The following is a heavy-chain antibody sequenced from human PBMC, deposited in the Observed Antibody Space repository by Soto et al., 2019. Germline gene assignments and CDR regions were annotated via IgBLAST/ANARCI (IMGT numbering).Heavy chain of an antibody. D-gene: IGHD3-22*01. CDR2: ISSSSNTI. J-gene: IGHJ3*02. Sequence: PGGSLRLSCAASGFTFSSYSMNWVRQAPGKGLEWVSYISSSSNTIYYADSVEGRFTSSRDNAKNSLYLQMNSLRAEDTAVYYCARDRTPYYYDSSLSAFDIWGQGTKVTVSS. CDR3: ARDRTPYYYDSSLSAFDI. CDR1: GFTFSSYS. V-gene: IGHV3-48*01.